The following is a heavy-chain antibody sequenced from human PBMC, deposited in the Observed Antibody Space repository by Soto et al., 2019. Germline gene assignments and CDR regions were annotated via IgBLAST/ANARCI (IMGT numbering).Heavy chain of an antibody. CDR2: INHSGST. CDR1: GGSFSGYY. D-gene: IGHD5-12*01. V-gene: IGHV4-34*01. Sequence: SETLSLTCAVYGGSFSGYYWSWIRQPPGKGLEWIGEINHSGSTNYNPSLKSRVTISVDTSKNQFSLKLSSVTAADTAVYYCALSRGYDGSYYYYGMDVWGQGTTVTVSS. CDR3: ALSRGYDGSYYYYGMDV. J-gene: IGHJ6*02.